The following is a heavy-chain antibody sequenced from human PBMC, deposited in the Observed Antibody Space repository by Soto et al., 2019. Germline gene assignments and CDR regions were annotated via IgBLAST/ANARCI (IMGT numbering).Heavy chain of an antibody. CDR2: LSAYNGNT. J-gene: IGHJ6*02. CDR1: GYTFTSYG. Sequence: ASVKVSCKASGYTFTSYGLSWVRQAPGQGLEWMGWLSAYNGNTNYAQKLQGRVTMTTDTSTSTAYMELRSLRSDDTAVYYCARVVVIEVYYYGMDVWGQGTRVTVSS. D-gene: IGHD3-22*01. V-gene: IGHV1-18*01. CDR3: ARVVVIEVYYYGMDV.